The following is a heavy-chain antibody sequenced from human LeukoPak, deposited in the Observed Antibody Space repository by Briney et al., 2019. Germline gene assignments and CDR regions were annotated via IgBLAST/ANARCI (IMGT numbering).Heavy chain of an antibody. CDR3: ARSSIVVVSILDY. D-gene: IGHD2-2*01. CDR2: ISSNGGST. Sequence: GGSLRLFCAASGFPFSSYAMHWVRQAPGKGLEYVSAISSNGGSTSYANSVKGRFTISRDNSKNTLYLQMGSLRAEDMAVYYCARSSIVVVSILDYWGQGTLATVSS. J-gene: IGHJ4*02. V-gene: IGHV3-64*01. CDR1: GFPFSSYA.